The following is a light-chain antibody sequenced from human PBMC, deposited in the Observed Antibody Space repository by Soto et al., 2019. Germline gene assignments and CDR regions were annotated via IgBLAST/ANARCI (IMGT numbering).Light chain of an antibody. CDR2: AAS. CDR3: QQSYSTRRT. Sequence: DIQMTQSPSSLSASVGDRVTITCRASQSISSYLNWYQQKPGKAPKLLIYAASSLQSGVPSRFSGSGSGTDFTLTISSLQPEEFATYYGQQSYSTRRTFGGGTKVEIK. CDR1: QSISSY. J-gene: IGKJ4*01. V-gene: IGKV1-39*01.